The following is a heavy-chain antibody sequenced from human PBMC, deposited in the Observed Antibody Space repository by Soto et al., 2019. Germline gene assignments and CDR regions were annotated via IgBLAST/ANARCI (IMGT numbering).Heavy chain of an antibody. CDR1: GFTFSSYR. J-gene: IGHJ4*02. D-gene: IGHD4-17*01. Sequence: EVQLVESGGGLVQPGGSLRLSCVASGFTFSSYRMPWVRQAPGKGLVWVSRINSDGSSTSYADSVKGRFTISRDNAKNTLYLQMNSLRAEDTAVYYCAREATVTYFDYWGQGTRVTVSS. V-gene: IGHV3-74*01. CDR3: AREATVTYFDY. CDR2: INSDGSST.